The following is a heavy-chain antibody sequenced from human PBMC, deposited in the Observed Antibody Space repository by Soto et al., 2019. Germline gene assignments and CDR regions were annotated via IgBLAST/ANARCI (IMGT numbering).Heavy chain of an antibody. CDR1: GFIFSNYW. CDR2: IDHDGPT. V-gene: IGHV3-74*01. CDR3: VRDSHGDY. Sequence: EVQLVESGGGLVQPGGSLRLSCAGSGFIFSNYWMHWVGQAPGKGLEWVSRIDHDGPTDYADSVRGRFTVSRDNAESTLYLQMNSLRPEDTAVYYCVRDSHGDYWGQGTMVTVSS. J-gene: IGHJ4*02.